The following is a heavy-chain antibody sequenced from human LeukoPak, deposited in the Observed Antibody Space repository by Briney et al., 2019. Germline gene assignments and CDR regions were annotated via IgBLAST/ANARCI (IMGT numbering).Heavy chain of an antibody. V-gene: IGHV3-23*01. CDR3: ARGGDWDILTGYSVN. CDR1: GFSFSSYA. D-gene: IGHD3-9*01. CDR2: ISGSGGST. Sequence: GGSLRLSCVVSGFSFSSYAMTWVRQAPGKGLEWVSAISGSGGSTYYADSVKGRFTISRDNSKNTLYLQMNSLRAEDTAVYYCARGGDWDILTGYSVNWGQGTLVTVSS. J-gene: IGHJ4*02.